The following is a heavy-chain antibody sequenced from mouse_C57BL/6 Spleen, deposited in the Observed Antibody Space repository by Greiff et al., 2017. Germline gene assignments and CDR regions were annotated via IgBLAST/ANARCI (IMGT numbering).Heavy chain of an antibody. CDR2: IDPNSGGT. CDR3: ARGGGYDYDGAWFAY. D-gene: IGHD2-4*01. Sequence: QVQLQQPGAELVKPGASVKLSCKASGYTFTSYWMHWVKQRPGRGLGWIGRIDPNSGGTKYNEKFKSKATLTVDKPSSTAYMQLSSLTSEDSAVYYCARGGGYDYDGAWFAYWGQGTLVTVSA. CDR1: GYTFTSYW. J-gene: IGHJ3*01. V-gene: IGHV1-72*01.